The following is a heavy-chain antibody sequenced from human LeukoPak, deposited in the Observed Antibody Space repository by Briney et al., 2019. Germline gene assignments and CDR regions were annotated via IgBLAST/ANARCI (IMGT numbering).Heavy chain of an antibody. CDR2: IKQDGSEK. CDR3: ARRRTLGYYFDY. CDR1: GFTFISYW. Sequence: PGGSLRLSCAASGFTFISYWMSWVRQAPGKGLEWVANIKQDGSEKYYVDSVKGRFTISRDNAKNSLYLQMNSLRAEDTAVYYCARRRTLGYYFDYWGQGTLVTVSS. V-gene: IGHV3-7*01. J-gene: IGHJ4*02. D-gene: IGHD3-16*01.